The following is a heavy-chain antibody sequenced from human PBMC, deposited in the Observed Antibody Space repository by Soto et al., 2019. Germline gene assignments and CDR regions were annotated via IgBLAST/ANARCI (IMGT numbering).Heavy chain of an antibody. J-gene: IGHJ5*02. CDR1: GFDFNTYG. CDR2: ISFEGGNQ. CDR3: AKDSSVTAAGSGGWFDP. V-gene: IGHV3-30*18. Sequence: QVQLVQSGGGVVQPGRSLRLSCAASGFDFNTYGLHWVRQAPGKGLEWVTGISFEGGNQYYADSVKGRFTISRDKSNNTLYLQMNGLGAEDTATYYCAKDSSVTAAGSGGWFDPWDQGTLVSVSS. D-gene: IGHD6-13*01.